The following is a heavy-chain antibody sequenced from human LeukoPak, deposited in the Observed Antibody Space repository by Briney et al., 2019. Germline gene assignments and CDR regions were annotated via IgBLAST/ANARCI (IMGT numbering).Heavy chain of an antibody. CDR1: GFTFSSSG. V-gene: IGHV3-33*01. CDR3: ASAPYGSGTFLDY. Sequence: GESLRLSCAASGFTFSSSGMHWVRQAPGKGLEWVAVIWYDGSDKYSADSVKGRFTISRDNSKNTLYLQMNSLRAEDTAVYYCASAPYGSGTFLDYWGQGTLVTVSS. D-gene: IGHD3-10*01. J-gene: IGHJ4*02. CDR2: IWYDGSDK.